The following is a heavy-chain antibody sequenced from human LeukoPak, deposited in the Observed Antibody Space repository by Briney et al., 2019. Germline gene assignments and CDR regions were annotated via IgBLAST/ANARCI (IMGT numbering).Heavy chain of an antibody. CDR2: ISAYNGNT. V-gene: IGHV1-18*04. CDR3: ARDREGRDYYDSSGYGYFQH. Sequence: ASVKVSCKASGYTFTGYYMHWVRQAPGQGLEWMGWISAYNGNTNYAQKLQGRVTMTTDTSTSTAYMELRSLRSDDTAVYYCARDREGRDYYDSSGYGYFQHWGRGTLVTVSS. D-gene: IGHD3-22*01. CDR1: GYTFTGYY. J-gene: IGHJ1*01.